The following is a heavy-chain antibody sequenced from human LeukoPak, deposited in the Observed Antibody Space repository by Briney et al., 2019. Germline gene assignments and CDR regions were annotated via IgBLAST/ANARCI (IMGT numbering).Heavy chain of an antibody. Sequence: PSETLSLTCTVSGGSISSNYWSWIRQPPGKGLEWITYSSYTGSTNYNPSLKSRVTISVDTSKYQFSLRLRSVTAADTAVYYCARFIPSSGIDPWGQGTLVTVSS. CDR2: SSYTGST. CDR3: ARFIPSSGIDP. V-gene: IGHV4-59*01. D-gene: IGHD3-10*02. J-gene: IGHJ5*02. CDR1: GGSISSNY.